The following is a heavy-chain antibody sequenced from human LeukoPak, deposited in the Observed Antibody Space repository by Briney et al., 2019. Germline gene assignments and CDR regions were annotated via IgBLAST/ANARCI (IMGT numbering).Heavy chain of an antibody. CDR3: ARISRQVGYSDY. Sequence: SETLSLTCTVSGYSISSGYYWGWIRQPPGKGLEWIGSIYHSGSTYYNPSLKSRVTISVDTSKDQFSLKLSSVTAADTAVYYCARISRQVGYSDYWGQGTLVTVSS. V-gene: IGHV4-38-2*02. CDR2: IYHSGST. J-gene: IGHJ4*02. CDR1: GYSISSGYY. D-gene: IGHD1-26*01.